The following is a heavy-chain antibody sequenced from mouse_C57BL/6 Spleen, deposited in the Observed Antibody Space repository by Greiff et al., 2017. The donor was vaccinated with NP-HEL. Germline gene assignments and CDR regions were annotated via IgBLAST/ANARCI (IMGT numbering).Heavy chain of an antibody. J-gene: IGHJ1*03. V-gene: IGHV1-9*01. CDR1: GYTFTGYW. D-gene: IGHD2-1*01. CDR2: ILPGSGST. CDR3: ASLYYRGWYFDV. Sequence: QVQLQQSGTVLMKPGASVKLSCKATGYTFTGYWIEWVKQRPGHGLEWIGAILPGSGSTSYIEKFKGKATFTAVTSSNTAYMQLSSLTTEDAAIYYCASLYYRGWYFDVWGTGTTVTVSA.